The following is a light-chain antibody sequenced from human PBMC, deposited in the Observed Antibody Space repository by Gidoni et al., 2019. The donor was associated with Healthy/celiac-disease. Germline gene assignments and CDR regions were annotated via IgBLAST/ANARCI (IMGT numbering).Light chain of an antibody. CDR2: RNN. CDR3: SAWDSSLSAVV. J-gene: IGLJ2*01. V-gene: IGLV10-54*04. Sequence: QAGLTQPPSVSKGLRQTATLTCTGNSNNVGNQGAAWLQQHQGHPPKLLSYRNNNRPSEISRRFSASRSGNTASLTITGLQPEDEADYYCSAWDSSLSAVVFGGGTKLTVL. CDR1: SNNVGNQG.